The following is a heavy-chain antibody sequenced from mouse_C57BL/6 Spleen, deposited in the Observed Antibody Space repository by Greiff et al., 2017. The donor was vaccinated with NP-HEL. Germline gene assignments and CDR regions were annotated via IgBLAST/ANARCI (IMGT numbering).Heavy chain of an antibody. CDR3: ARTTVVRYWYFDV. D-gene: IGHD1-1*01. Sequence: VQLVESGAELAKPGASVKLSCKASGYTFTSYWMHWVKQRPGQGLEWIGYINPSSGYTKYNQKFKDKATLTADKSSSTAYMQLSSLTYEDSAVYYCARTTVVRYWYFDVWGTGTTVTVSS. J-gene: IGHJ1*03. CDR1: GYTFTSYW. CDR2: INPSSGYT. V-gene: IGHV1-7*01.